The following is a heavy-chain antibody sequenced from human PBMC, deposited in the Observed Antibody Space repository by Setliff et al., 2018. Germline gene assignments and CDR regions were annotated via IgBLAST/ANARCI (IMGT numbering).Heavy chain of an antibody. V-gene: IGHV3-9*01. CDR1: GFTFDDYA. J-gene: IGHJ4*02. CDR2: ISWNSGIV. Sequence: GGSLRLSCAASGFTFDDYAMHWVRQAPGKGLEWVSGISWNSGIVAYADSVKGRFTISRDNAKNSLYLQMNSLRAEDTAVYYCARAQAAYNWNCSVLGYWGQGTLVTV. D-gene: IGHD1-7*01. CDR3: ARAQAAYNWNCSVLGY.